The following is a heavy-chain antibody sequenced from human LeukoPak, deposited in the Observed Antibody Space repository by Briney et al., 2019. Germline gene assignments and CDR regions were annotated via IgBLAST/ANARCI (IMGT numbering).Heavy chain of an antibody. CDR1: GFTFSDYY. CDR2: ISSSGSTI. V-gene: IGHV3-11*04. D-gene: IGHD2-21*02. CDR3: ARSRALNCGGDCDAFDI. J-gene: IGHJ3*02. Sequence: GGSLRLSCAASGFTFSDYYMSWIRQAPGKGLEWVSYISSSGSTIYYADSVKGRFTISRDNAKNSLYLQMNSLRAGDTAVYYCARSRALNCGGDCDAFDIWGQGTMVTVSS.